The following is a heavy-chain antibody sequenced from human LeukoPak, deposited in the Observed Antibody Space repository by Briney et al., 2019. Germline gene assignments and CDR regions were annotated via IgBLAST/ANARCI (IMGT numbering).Heavy chain of an antibody. CDR2: VSGVGRNT. Sequence: QAGGSLSLSCAASGFTFDDYGMQWVRQAPGKGREWVSLVSGVGRNTYYADSVEGRFTISRDNSKNSLYLQMNSLRTEDTALYYLPKDKARYNWNDEGYYYYGMDVWGQGTTVTVSS. CDR3: PKDKARYNWNDEGYYYYGMDV. J-gene: IGHJ6*02. D-gene: IGHD1-1*01. V-gene: IGHV3-43*02. CDR1: GFTFDDYG.